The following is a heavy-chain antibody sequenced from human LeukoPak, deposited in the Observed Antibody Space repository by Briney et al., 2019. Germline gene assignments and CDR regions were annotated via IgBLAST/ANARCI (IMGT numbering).Heavy chain of an antibody. CDR1: EFAFSNYA. J-gene: IGHJ3*02. CDR2: ISYDGSNK. V-gene: IGHV3-30-3*01. CDR3: AREGAATDAFDI. Sequence: GGSLRLSCAASEFAFSNYAMSCVRQAPGKGLEWVAVISYDGSNKYYADSVKGRFTISRDNSKNTLYLQMNSLRAEDTAVYYCAREGAATDAFDIWGQGTMVTVSS. D-gene: IGHD6-13*01.